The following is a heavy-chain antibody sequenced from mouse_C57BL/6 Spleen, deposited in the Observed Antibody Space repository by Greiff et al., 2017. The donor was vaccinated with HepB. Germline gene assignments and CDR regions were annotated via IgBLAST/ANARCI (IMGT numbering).Heavy chain of an antibody. V-gene: IGHV5-9-1*02. CDR3: TREDYYDSSYDY. Sequence: EVKVEESGEGLVKPGGSLKLSCAASGFTFSSYAMSWVRQTPEKRLEWVAYISSGGDYIYYADTVNGRFTISKDNARNTLYLQMSSLKSEDTAMYYCTREDYYDSSYDYWGHGTTLTVSS. CDR2: ISSGGDYI. D-gene: IGHD1-1*01. J-gene: IGHJ2*01. CDR1: GFTFSSYA.